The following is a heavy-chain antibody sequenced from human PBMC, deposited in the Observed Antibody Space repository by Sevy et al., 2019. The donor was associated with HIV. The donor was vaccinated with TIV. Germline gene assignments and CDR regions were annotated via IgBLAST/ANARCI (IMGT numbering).Heavy chain of an antibody. V-gene: IGHV1-18*01. CDR2: ISAYNGNT. CDR1: GYTFTSYG. CDR3: ARGPDYDFWSGYYDY. J-gene: IGHJ4*02. Sequence: ASVKVSCKASGYTFTSYGISWVRQAPGQGLEWMGWISAYNGNTNYAQKLQGRVTMTPDTSTSTAYMELRSLRSDDTAVYYCARGPDYDFWSGYYDYWGQGTLVTVSS. D-gene: IGHD3-3*01.